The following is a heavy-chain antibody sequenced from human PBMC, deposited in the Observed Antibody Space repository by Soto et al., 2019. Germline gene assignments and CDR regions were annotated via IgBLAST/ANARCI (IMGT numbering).Heavy chain of an antibody. CDR1: GGSIRSNNYY. D-gene: IGHD3-9*01. J-gene: IGHJ4*02. V-gene: IGHV4-39*01. CDR3: ARLRGFDWFYFDY. Sequence: QLQLQESGPGLVKPSETLSLTCTVSGGSIRSNNYYWGWIRQPPGKGLEWIGSIYYSGSTYNNPSLKSRLTISVDTCKNQCSLRLSSVTAADTAVYYCARLRGFDWFYFDYWGRGTLVTVSS. CDR2: IYYSGST.